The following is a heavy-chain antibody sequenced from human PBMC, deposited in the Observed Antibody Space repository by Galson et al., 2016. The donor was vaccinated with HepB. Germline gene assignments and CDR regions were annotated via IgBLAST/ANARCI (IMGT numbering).Heavy chain of an antibody. CDR3: ARLTWRGRDSRGNLFLFDY. CDR1: GFSLLTNGVG. Sequence: PALVKPTQTLTLACTFSGFSLLTNGVGVGWIRQTPGQALEWLALIYWDDDRRYSPSLRSRLTITKDIRENQVVLTMTDIDPVDAGTFYCARLTWRGRDSRGNLFLFDYWGQGIRVTVSS. CDR2: IYWDDDR. D-gene: IGHD4-23*01. J-gene: IGHJ4*02. V-gene: IGHV2-5*02.